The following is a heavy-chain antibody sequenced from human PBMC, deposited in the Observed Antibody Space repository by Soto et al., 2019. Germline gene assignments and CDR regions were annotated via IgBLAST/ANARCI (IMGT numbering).Heavy chain of an antibody. V-gene: IGHV3-66*01. CDR1: GFTVSSNY. D-gene: IGHD3-10*01. CDR3: ARDYYGSGSYYKY. CDR2: IYADGTT. Sequence: GGSLRLSCAASGFTVSSNYMSWVRQAPGKGLEWVSVIYADGTTNYADSVKGRFTISRDNSKNTLYLHMNSLRAEDTAVYYCARDYYGSGSYYKYWGQGTLVTVSS. J-gene: IGHJ4*02.